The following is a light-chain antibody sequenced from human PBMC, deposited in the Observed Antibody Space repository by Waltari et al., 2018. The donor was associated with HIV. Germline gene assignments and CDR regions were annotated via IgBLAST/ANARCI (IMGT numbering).Light chain of an antibody. V-gene: IGLV1-40*01. CDR3: QSFDNSLNGYV. CDR2: ANS. Sequence: QSVLTQPPSVSGAPGQRVTISCPGSSSNSGSNFDVHWYQLPPGSAPKLLSFANSNRPSGVPDRFSASKSATSASLAISGLQPEDEAEYYCQSFDNSLNGYVFGTGTTVIVL. CDR1: SSNSGSNFD. J-gene: IGLJ1*01.